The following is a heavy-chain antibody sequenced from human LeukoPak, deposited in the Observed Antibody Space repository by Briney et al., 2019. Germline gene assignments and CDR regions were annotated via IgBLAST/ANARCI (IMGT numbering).Heavy chain of an antibody. D-gene: IGHD4-17*01. Sequence: GASVKVSCKVSGYTLTELSMHWVRQAPGKGLEWMGGFDPEDGETIYAQKFQGRVTMTEDTSTDTAYMELSSLRSEGTAVYYCATDVYGDYGGWYFDYWGQGTLVTVSS. CDR2: FDPEDGET. CDR3: ATDVYGDYGGWYFDY. J-gene: IGHJ4*02. CDR1: GYTLTELS. V-gene: IGHV1-24*01.